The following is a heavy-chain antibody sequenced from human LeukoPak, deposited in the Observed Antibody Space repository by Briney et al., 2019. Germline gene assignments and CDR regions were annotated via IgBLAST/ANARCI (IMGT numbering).Heavy chain of an antibody. CDR3: AGAEYSSSLTVHY. Sequence: SETLSLTCTVSGGSISSYYWSWIRQPPGKGLEWIGYIYYSGSTNYNPSLKSRVTISVDTSKNQFSLKLSSVTAADTAVYYCAGAEYSSSLTVHYWGQGTLVTVSS. V-gene: IGHV4-59*01. D-gene: IGHD6-6*01. CDR1: GGSISSYY. CDR2: IYYSGST. J-gene: IGHJ4*02.